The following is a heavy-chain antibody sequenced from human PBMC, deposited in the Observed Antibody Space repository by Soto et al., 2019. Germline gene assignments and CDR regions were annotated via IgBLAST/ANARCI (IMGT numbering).Heavy chain of an antibody. J-gene: IGHJ5*02. V-gene: IGHV3-23*01. CDR1: GLTFSNYA. CDR3: ATSQGYTYGYNWFDP. CDR2: ISGSGGST. D-gene: IGHD5-18*01. Sequence: PGGSLTLSCAASGLTFSNYARSWVRQAPGKGLEWVSAISGSGGSTYYADSVKGRFTISRDNSKNTLYLQMNSLRAEDTAIYYCATSQGYTYGYNWFDPWGQGTLVTVAS.